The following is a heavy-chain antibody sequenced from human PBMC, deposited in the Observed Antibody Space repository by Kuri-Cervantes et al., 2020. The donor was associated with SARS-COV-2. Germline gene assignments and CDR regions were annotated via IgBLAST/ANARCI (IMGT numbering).Heavy chain of an antibody. J-gene: IGHJ5*01. Sequence: SETLSLTCTVSGGSISSYYWSWIRQPPGKGLEWIGYIYYSGSTDYNPSLKSRVTISVDTSKNQFSLKLSSVTAADTAVYYCARANHKYCGSSFGSWGQGTLVTVSS. D-gene: IGHD2/OR15-2a*01. CDR3: ARANHKYCGSSFGS. V-gene: IGHV4-59*01. CDR1: GGSISSYY. CDR2: IYYSGST.